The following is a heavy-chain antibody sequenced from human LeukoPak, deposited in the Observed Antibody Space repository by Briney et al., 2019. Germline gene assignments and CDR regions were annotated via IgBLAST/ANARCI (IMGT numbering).Heavy chain of an antibody. D-gene: IGHD3-22*01. Sequence: GGSLRLSCAASGFTFDDYAMHWVRQAPGKGLEWVSGISWNSGSIGYADSVKGRFTISRDNAKNSLYLQMNSLRAEDTALYYCAKDIKSLINYDSSDYAFDIWGQGTMVTVSS. CDR3: AKDIKSLINYDSSDYAFDI. V-gene: IGHV3-9*01. J-gene: IGHJ3*02. CDR2: ISWNSGSI. CDR1: GFTFDDYA.